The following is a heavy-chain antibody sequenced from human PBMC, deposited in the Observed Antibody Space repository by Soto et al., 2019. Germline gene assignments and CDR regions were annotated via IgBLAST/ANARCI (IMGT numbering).Heavy chain of an antibody. CDR1: GFTFSSYA. CDR2: ISYDGSNK. CDR3: ARDKEYSSGWYEYAFDI. J-gene: IGHJ3*02. D-gene: IGHD6-19*01. Sequence: PXGSLRLACADAGFTFSSYAMHWVRQAPGRGLEWVAVISYDGSNKYYADSVKGRFTISRDNSKNTLYLQMNSLRAEDTAVYYCARDKEYSSGWYEYAFDIWGQGTMVTVSS. V-gene: IGHV3-30-3*01.